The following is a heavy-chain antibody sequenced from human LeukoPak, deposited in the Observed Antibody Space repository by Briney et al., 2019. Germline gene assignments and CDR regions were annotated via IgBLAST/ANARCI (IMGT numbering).Heavy chain of an antibody. V-gene: IGHV3-7*01. CDR3: ARDSAGNDY. CDR1: GFTFSNAW. J-gene: IGHJ4*02. D-gene: IGHD6-13*01. Sequence: PGGSLRPSCAASGFTFSNAWMSWVRQAPGKGLEWVANIKEDGSEQYYVDSLEGRFTISRDNAQNSLYLQMSSLRAEDTAMYYCARDSAGNDYWGQGTLVTVSS. CDR2: IKEDGSEQ.